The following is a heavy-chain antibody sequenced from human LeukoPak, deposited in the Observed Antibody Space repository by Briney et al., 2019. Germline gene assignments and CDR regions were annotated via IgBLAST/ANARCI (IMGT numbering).Heavy chain of an antibody. Sequence: GASVKVSCKAFGYSLTAYYMHWVRQAPGQGLEWMGRINPNSGAADYAQKFQGRVTMTRDTSISTAYMELIRQRSDDTAVYYCARVSYGDDATPFDYWGQGTLVTVSS. CDR2: INPNSGAA. CDR3: ARVSYGDDATPFDY. V-gene: IGHV1-2*06. D-gene: IGHD4-17*01. CDR1: GYSLTAYY. J-gene: IGHJ4*02.